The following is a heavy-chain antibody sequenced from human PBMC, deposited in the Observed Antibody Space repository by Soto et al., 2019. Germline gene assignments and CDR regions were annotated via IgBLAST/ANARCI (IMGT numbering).Heavy chain of an antibody. CDR1: GGTFSSYA. Sequence: QVQLVQSGAEVKKPGSSGKVSCKSSGGTFSSYAISWVRQAPGQGLSWMGGIIPIFGTTNYAQKFQGRVTITADESARTAYMELSSLRSEDTAVYCCARHVTTACYYYGMDVWGQVTTGTVSS. V-gene: IGHV1-69*12. D-gene: IGHD1-1*01. J-gene: IGHJ6*02. CDR2: IIPIFGTT. CDR3: ARHVTTACYYYGMDV.